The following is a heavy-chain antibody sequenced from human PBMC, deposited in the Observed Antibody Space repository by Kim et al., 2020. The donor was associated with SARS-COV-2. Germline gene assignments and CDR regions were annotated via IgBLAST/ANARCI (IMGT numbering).Heavy chain of an antibody. J-gene: IGHJ4*02. Sequence: GGSLRLSCAASGFIVSSNYMSWVRQAPGKGLEWVSVIYPGGGTYYSDSVKGRFTTSRDNFQNTVYFQMNNLRAEDTAVYYCARDSGSSSAACNWGQGTLV. V-gene: IGHV3-66*01. CDR3: ARDSGSSSAACN. CDR1: GFIVSSNY. D-gene: IGHD6-19*01. CDR2: IYPGGGT.